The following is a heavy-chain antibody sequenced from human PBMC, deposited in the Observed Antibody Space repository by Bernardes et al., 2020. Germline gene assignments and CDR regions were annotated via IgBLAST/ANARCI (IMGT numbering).Heavy chain of an antibody. CDR3: ARAQLTYYYYGMDV. D-gene: IGHD6-13*01. CDR1: GFTVSSNY. Sequence: GGSLRLSCAASGFTVSSNYMSWVRQAPGKGLEWVSVIYIGGSTYYADSVKGRFTISRDNSKNTLYLQMNSLRAEDTAVYYCARAQLTYYYYGMDVWGKGTTVTVSS. CDR2: IYIGGST. J-gene: IGHJ6*04. V-gene: IGHV3-53*01.